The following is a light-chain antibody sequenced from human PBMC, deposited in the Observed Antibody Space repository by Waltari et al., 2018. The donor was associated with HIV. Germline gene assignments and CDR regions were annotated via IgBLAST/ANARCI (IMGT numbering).Light chain of an antibody. J-gene: IGKJ1*01. CDR3: QQYNKWPWT. CDR2: GAS. CDR1: QSVSNN. Sequence: EIVMTQSPATLSVYPGERATLSCRAGQSVSNNLAWFQQRPGQAPRLLISGASTRATDVSARFSGSGSGTEFTLTISSLQSEDFAIYYCQQYNKWPWTFGQGTKVEIK. V-gene: IGKV3-15*01.